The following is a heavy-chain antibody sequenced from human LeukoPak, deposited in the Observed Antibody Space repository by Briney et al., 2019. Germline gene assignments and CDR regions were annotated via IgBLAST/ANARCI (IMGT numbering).Heavy chain of an antibody. CDR2: MSYDGTNK. Sequence: GGSLRLSCAGSGFTFSNYDIHWVRQAPGKGLEWVAVMSYDGTNKYYADSVKGRFTISRDNSKSTLYLQMNSLRAEDTAVYYCAKCKTYYYGSGSYPFDYWGQGTLVTVSS. D-gene: IGHD3-10*01. V-gene: IGHV3-30*18. J-gene: IGHJ4*02. CDR1: GFTFSNYD. CDR3: AKCKTYYYGSGSYPFDY.